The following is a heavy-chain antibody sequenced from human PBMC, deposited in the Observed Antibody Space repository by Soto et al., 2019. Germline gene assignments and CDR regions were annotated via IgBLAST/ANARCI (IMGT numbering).Heavy chain of an antibody. CDR2: IHPGDSDT. CDR3: AKHTNGFNPPDS. Sequence: GESLKISCQGSGYNFTSYWIGWVRQMPGKGLEWMGIIHPGDSDTRYSPSFQGQVTISADTSLTTAYLQWSSLKASDTAMYFCAKHTNGFNPPDSWGLGTLVTVS. J-gene: IGHJ4*02. CDR1: GYNFTSYW. V-gene: IGHV5-51*01. D-gene: IGHD2-8*01.